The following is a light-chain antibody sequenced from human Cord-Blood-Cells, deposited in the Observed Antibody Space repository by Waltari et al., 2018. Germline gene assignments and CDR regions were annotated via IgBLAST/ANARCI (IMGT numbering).Light chain of an antibody. CDR1: QGVSSSY. CDR2: DAS. V-gene: IGKV3D-20*01. Sequence: EIVLTQSPATLSLSPGERATLSCGASQGVSSSYLAWYQQKPGLAPRLLIYDASSRATGIPDRFSGSGSGTDFTLTISRLEPEDFAVYYCQQYGSSPMYTFGQGTKLEIK. CDR3: QQYGSSPMYT. J-gene: IGKJ2*01.